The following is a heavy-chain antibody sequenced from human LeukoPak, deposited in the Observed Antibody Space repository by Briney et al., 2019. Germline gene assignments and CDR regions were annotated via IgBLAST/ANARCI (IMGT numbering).Heavy chain of an antibody. Sequence: GGSLRLSCTASGFAFDEHGMSWVRQVPGKGLEWVSGINWSGGSTGYADPLRGRLTISRDNAKNSLYLQMDSLRAEDTALYYCARAPITSPFYFDYWGQGTLVTVSS. D-gene: IGHD2-2*01. CDR1: GFAFDEHG. J-gene: IGHJ4*02. V-gene: IGHV3-20*04. CDR3: ARAPITSPFYFDY. CDR2: INWSGGST.